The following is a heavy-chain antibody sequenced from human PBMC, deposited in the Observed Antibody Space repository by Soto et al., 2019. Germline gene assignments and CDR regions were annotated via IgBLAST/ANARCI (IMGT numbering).Heavy chain of an antibody. Sequence: ASVKVSCKASGYTFTSYGISWMRQAPGQGLEWMGWIYIDDTKYAQNFQGRVTMTTDTSTSTVYMELRSLRSDDTAVYYCARDRDWNLDYWGQGTPVTVSS. J-gene: IGHJ4*02. V-gene: IGHV1-18*01. CDR3: ARDRDWNLDY. D-gene: IGHD1-1*01. CDR2: IYIDDT. CDR1: GYTFTSYG.